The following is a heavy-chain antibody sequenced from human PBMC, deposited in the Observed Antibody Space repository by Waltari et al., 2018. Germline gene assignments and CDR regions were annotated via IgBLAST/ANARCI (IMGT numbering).Heavy chain of an antibody. CDR1: GFTVSSNY. CDR2: IYSGGST. D-gene: IGHD3-3*01. V-gene: IGHV3-53*01. CDR3: ARDRRTIFGVDDNWFDP. Sequence: EVQLVESGGGLIQPGGSLRLSCAASGFTVSSNYMSWVRQAPGKGLEWVSVIYSGGSTYYADAVKGRFTIYRDNSKNTLYLQMNSLRAEDTAVYYCARDRRTIFGVDDNWFDPWGQGTLVTVSS. J-gene: IGHJ5*02.